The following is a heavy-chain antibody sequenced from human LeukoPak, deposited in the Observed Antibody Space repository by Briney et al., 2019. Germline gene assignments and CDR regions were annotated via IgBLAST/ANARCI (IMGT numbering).Heavy chain of an antibody. J-gene: IGHJ4*02. V-gene: IGHV3-66*01. CDR1: GFTVNRTY. CDR2: IYSGGAT. Sequence: PGGSLRLSCAASGFTVNRTYMSWVRQAPGRGLEWVSVIYSGGATYYSDSVKGRFTISRDNSKNTLYLQMNSLRVEDTAVYYCARVAPMYSSSLYYLDYWGQGTLVTVSS. CDR3: ARVAPMYSSSLYYLDY. D-gene: IGHD6-13*01.